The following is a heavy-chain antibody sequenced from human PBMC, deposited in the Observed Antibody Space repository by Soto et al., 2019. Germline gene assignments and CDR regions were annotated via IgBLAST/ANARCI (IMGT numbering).Heavy chain of an antibody. J-gene: IGHJ4*02. CDR2: IIPILGIA. CDR1: GGTFSSYT. D-gene: IGHD2-15*01. V-gene: IGHV1-69*02. CDR3: ASKSGHCSGGSCYYDY. Sequence: ASVQVSCKASGGTFSSYTISWVRQAPGQGLEWMGRIIPILGIANYAQKFQGRVTITADKSTSTAYMELSSLRSEDTAVYYCASKSGHCSGGSCYYDYWGQGTLVTVSS.